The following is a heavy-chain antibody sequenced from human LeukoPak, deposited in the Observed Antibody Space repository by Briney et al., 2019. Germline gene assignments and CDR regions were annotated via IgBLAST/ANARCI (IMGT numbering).Heavy chain of an antibody. Sequence: ASVKLSCKASGYTFTSYGISWVRQAPGQGLEWMGGISAYNGNTNYAQKLQGRVTMTTDTSTSTAYMELRSLRSDDTAVYYCARDGIAAAGTGYYYYGMDVWGQGTTVTVSS. D-gene: IGHD6-13*01. J-gene: IGHJ6*02. CDR2: ISAYNGNT. V-gene: IGHV1-18*01. CDR3: ARDGIAAAGTGYYYYGMDV. CDR1: GYTFTSYG.